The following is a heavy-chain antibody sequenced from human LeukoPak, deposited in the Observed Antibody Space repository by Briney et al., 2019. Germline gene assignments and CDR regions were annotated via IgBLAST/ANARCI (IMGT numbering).Heavy chain of an antibody. Sequence: PGGSLRLSCAASGFTFSSYSMNWVRQAPGKGLEWVSSISSSSSYIYYADSVKGRFTISRDNAKNSLYLQMTSLRAEDTAVYYCARVLSDYDFWSGYRPSSSDFWGQGTLVTVSS. CDR2: ISSSSSYI. D-gene: IGHD3-3*01. CDR1: GFTFSSYS. J-gene: IGHJ4*02. V-gene: IGHV3-21*01. CDR3: ARVLSDYDFWSGYRPSSSDF.